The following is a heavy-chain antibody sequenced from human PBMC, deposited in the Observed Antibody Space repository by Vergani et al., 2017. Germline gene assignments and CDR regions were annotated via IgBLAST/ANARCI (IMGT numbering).Heavy chain of an antibody. J-gene: IGHJ4*02. V-gene: IGHV4-38-2*02. CDR2: LHHNGAT. CDR1: NCFISSNDYY. Sequence: QVQLQESGPGLVKPSETLSLTCTVSNCFISSNDYYWGWIRQATGRGLEGIVSLHHNGATSHNPPLRSRVTMSVDTSKNQFSRSQNSVTAADTAICYCARDDRRAGSYSLSKFEYWGRGIPVTVSS. CDR3: ARDDRRAGSYSLSKFEY. D-gene: IGHD2-15*01.